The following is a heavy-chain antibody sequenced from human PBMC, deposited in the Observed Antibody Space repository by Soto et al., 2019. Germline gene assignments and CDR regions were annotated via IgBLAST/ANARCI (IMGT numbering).Heavy chain of an antibody. J-gene: IGHJ4*02. V-gene: IGHV1-2*02. CDR3: ARLYQLTNYFDY. CDR1: GYTFTGSY. CDR2: INPSNGGT. Sequence: ASVEVSCKASGYTFTGSYMHWVRQAPGQGLQWMGCINPSNGGTNYAQKFQGRVTMTGDTSTTTAYMELTSLTSDDTAIYFCARLYQLTNYFDYWGQGTLVTVSS. D-gene: IGHD2-2*01.